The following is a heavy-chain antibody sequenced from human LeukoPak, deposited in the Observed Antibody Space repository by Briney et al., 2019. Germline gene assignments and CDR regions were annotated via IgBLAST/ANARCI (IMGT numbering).Heavy chain of an antibody. CDR2: ISYDGSNK. CDR1: GFTFSSYG. J-gene: IGHJ4*02. D-gene: IGHD4-17*01. CDR3: AKDPYDYGDYLPDY. V-gene: IGHV3-30*18. Sequence: GGSLRLSCAASGFTFSSYGMHWVRQAPGKGLEWVAVISYDGSNKYYADSVKGRFTISRDISKNTLYLQMNSLRAEDTAVYYCAKDPYDYGDYLPDYWGQGTLVTVSS.